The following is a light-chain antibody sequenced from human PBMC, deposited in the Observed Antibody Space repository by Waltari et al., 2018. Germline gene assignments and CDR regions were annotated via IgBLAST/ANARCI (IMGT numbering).Light chain of an antibody. J-gene: IGLJ3*02. CDR1: ASNIGNNL. Sequence: QSVLTKQPSVSGTPGQRVTVPCSGSASNIGNNLVTWYQQFPGKAPNLLIYRSDQRPSGAPDRFSGSKSGTSASLAISGLQSEDEADYYCAAWDDSLNGRWVFGGGTKVTVL. CDR2: RSD. CDR3: AAWDDSLNGRWV. V-gene: IGLV1-44*01.